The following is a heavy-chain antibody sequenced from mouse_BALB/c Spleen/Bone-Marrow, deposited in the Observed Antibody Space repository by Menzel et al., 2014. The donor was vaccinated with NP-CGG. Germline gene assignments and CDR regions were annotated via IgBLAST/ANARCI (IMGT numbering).Heavy chain of an antibody. J-gene: IGHJ3*01. CDR2: ISGGGSYT. Sequence: EVQRVESGGGLVKSGGSLKLSCAASGFTLXSYGMSWVRQTPEKRLEWVATISGGGSYTFYPDSVKGRFTISRDNAKNNLYLQLSSLRSEDTALYYCARHAYYDQTEVSFVYWGQGTLVTVSA. D-gene: IGHD2-4*01. V-gene: IGHV5-9-2*01. CDR1: GFTLXSYG. CDR3: ARHAYYDQTEVSFVY.